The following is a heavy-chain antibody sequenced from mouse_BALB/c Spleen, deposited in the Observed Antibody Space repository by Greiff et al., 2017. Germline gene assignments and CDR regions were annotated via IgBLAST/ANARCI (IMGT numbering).Heavy chain of an antibody. CDR1: GFTFSSFG. CDR2: ISSGSSTI. CDR3: ARLGDYDAWYFDV. J-gene: IGHJ1*01. V-gene: IGHV5-17*02. Sequence: EVQGVESGGGLVQPGGSRKLSCAASGFTFSSFGMHWVRQAPEKGLEWVAYISSGSSTIYYADTVKGRFTISRDNPKNTLFLQMTSLRSEDTAMYYCARLGDYDAWYFDVWGAGTTVTVSS. D-gene: IGHD2-4*01.